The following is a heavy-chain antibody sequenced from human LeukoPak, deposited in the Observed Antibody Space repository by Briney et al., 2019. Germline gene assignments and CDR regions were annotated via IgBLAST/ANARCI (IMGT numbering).Heavy chain of an antibody. J-gene: IGHJ2*01. D-gene: IGHD2-8*02. CDR1: GFIFSPYW. Sequence: GGSLRLSCAASGFIFSPYWVTWVRQAPGMGLEWVANMKEDGGEKFYVDSVRGRFTHSRDNAKNSLYLQMNCLRVEDTGVYYCARVRTEWYIDLWGRGTLVTVST. CDR3: ARVRTEWYIDL. V-gene: IGHV3-7*01. CDR2: MKEDGGEK.